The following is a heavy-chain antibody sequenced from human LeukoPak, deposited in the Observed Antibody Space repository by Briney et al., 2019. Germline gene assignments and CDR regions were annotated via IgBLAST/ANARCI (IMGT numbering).Heavy chain of an antibody. Sequence: GGALRLSCAASVFTFDDYSMSWGRQAPGKGLEWVSGINWNGGSTGYADSVKGRFTISRDNAKNSLYLQMNSLRSEDTALYHCARDREIYDYVWGSYRRGYFDYWGQGTLVTVSS. V-gene: IGHV3-20*01. CDR2: INWNGGST. CDR1: VFTFDDYS. D-gene: IGHD3-16*02. J-gene: IGHJ4*02. CDR3: ARDREIYDYVWGSYRRGYFDY.